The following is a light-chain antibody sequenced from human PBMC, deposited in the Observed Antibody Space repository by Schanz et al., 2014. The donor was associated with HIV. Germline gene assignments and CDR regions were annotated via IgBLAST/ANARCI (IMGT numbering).Light chain of an antibody. CDR1: QGISSY. V-gene: IGKV1-9*01. CDR2: AAS. CDR3: QQPASYPLT. J-gene: IGKJ4*01. Sequence: IQLTQSPSSLSASVGDRVTITCRASQGISSYLAWYQQKPGKAPKVLIYAASILQSGVPSRFSGSGSGTYFTLTISSLQPEDFATYYCQQPASYPLTFGGGTKVEIK.